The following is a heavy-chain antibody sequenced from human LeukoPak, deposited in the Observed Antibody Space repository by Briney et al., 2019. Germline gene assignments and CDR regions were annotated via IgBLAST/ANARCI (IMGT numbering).Heavy chain of an antibody. J-gene: IGHJ3*02. CDR2: IYYSGST. V-gene: IGHV4-59*01. CDR1: GGSISSYY. D-gene: IGHD3-22*01. CDR3: AGDYYDSSGPDAFDI. Sequence: SETLSLTCTVSGGSISSYYWSWIRQPPGKGLEWIGYIYYSGSTNYNPSLKSRVTISVDTSKNQFSLKLSSVTAADTAVYYCAGDYYDSSGPDAFDIWGQGTMVTVSS.